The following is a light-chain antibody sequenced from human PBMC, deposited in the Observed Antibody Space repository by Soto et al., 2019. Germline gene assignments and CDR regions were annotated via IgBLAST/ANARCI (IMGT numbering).Light chain of an antibody. V-gene: IGLV2-14*01. CDR1: GRDIGAYDY. J-gene: IGLJ1*01. CDR2: GVK. Sequence: QSVLTQPASVSGSPGQSITISCTGSGRDIGAYDYVSWYQQHPGKAPKLIIYGVKNRPSGVSNRFSASKSAFTASLTISGLQTDDEADYYCSSYTTSYFYVFGPGTKLAVL. CDR3: SSYTTSYFYV.